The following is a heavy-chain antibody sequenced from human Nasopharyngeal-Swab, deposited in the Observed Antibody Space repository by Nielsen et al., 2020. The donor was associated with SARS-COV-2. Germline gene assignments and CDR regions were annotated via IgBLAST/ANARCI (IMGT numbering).Heavy chain of an antibody. Sequence: WVRQAPGQGLEWMGWISAYNGNTNYAQKLQGRATMTTDTSTSTAYMELRSLRSDDTAVYYCARVGTTGTTAFDYWGQGTLVTVSS. J-gene: IGHJ4*02. CDR2: ISAYNGNT. D-gene: IGHD1-1*01. CDR3: ARVGTTGTTAFDY. V-gene: IGHV1-18*01.